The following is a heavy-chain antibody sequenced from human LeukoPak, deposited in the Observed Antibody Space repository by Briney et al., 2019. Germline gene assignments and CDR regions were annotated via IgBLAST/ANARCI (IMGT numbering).Heavy chain of an antibody. D-gene: IGHD6-19*01. Sequence: SETLSLTCTVSGDFTSNFYWSWIRQPPGKGLEWIGYIYNSGTTTYNSSLQSRVTILIDTSKKQFFLNVNSVTAADTAVYYCARVAQKLERIAVAGTSEWRANWYFDLWGRGTLVTVSS. V-gene: IGHV4-59*12. CDR3: ARVAQKLERIAVAGTSEWRANWYFDL. CDR2: IYNSGTT. J-gene: IGHJ2*01. CDR1: GDFTSNFY.